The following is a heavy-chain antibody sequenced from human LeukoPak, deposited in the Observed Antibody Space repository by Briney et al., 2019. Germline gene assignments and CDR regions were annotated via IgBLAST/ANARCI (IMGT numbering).Heavy chain of an antibody. V-gene: IGHV3-49*04. J-gene: IGHJ4*02. Sequence: GGSLRLSCAASGFNFSDYTMNWVRQAPGKGLEWVGFIRSKAYGGTTEYAASVKGRFTISRDDSKSIAYLQMNSLKTEDTAVYYCTRVGYSGFGETPYFDYWGQGTLVTVSS. CDR1: GFNFSDYT. CDR3: TRVGYSGFGETPYFDY. CDR2: IRSKAYGGTT. D-gene: IGHD5-12*01.